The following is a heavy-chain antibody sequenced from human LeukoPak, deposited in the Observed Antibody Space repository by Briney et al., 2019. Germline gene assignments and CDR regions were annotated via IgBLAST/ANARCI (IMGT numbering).Heavy chain of an antibody. CDR2: ISSSSSYI. Sequence: GSLRLSCAASGFTFSSYSMNWVRQAPGKGLEWVSSISSSSSYIYYADSVKGRFTISRDNAKNSLYLQMNSLRAEDTAVYYCARDLVYDGRAIVVVPAAKGGFDYWGQGTLVTVSS. CDR1: GFTFSSYS. J-gene: IGHJ4*02. D-gene: IGHD2-2*01. V-gene: IGHV3-21*01. CDR3: ARDLVYDGRAIVVVPAAKGGFDY.